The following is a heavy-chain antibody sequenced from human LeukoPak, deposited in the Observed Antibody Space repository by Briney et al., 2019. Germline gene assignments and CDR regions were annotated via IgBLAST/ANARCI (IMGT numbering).Heavy chain of an antibody. V-gene: IGHV3-33*06. D-gene: IGHD3-3*01. CDR2: IWFDGSVK. J-gene: IGHJ1*01. Sequence: GGSLRLSCAASGFTFNTHGMHWVRQAPGKGLEWVAAIWFDGSVKHYSDAVKGRFTISRDNSLNTLYLQMNSLRVEDTAIYYCAKDTAVQFLEPAFWGQGTLVTVPS. CDR1: GFTFNTHG. CDR3: AKDTAVQFLEPAF.